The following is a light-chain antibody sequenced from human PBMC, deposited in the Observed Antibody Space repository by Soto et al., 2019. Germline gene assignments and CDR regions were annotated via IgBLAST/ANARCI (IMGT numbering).Light chain of an antibody. CDR2: GAS. V-gene: IGKV3-20*01. J-gene: IGKJ5*01. CDR1: QSVSSSY. Sequence: EIVLTQSPGTLSLSPGERATLSCRASQSVSSSYLAWYQQKPGQATRLLIYGASSRATGIPDRVSGSGSGTDVTLTISRLEPEDFAVYYCQQYGSSSITFGQGTRLEIK. CDR3: QQYGSSSIT.